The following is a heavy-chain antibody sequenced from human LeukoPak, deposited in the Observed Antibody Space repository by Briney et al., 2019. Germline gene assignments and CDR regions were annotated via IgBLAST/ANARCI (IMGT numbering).Heavy chain of an antibody. CDR3: TRDGPRSSGYPDN. J-gene: IGHJ4*02. CDR2: IYYSGST. CDR1: GGSISSYY. D-gene: IGHD3-22*01. V-gene: IGHV4-59*12. Sequence: SETLSLTCTVSGGSISSYYWSWIRQPPGKGLEWIGYIYYSGSTNYNPSLKSRVTISVDTSKNQFSLKLSSVTAADTAVYYCTRDGPRSSGYPDNWGQGTLVTVSS.